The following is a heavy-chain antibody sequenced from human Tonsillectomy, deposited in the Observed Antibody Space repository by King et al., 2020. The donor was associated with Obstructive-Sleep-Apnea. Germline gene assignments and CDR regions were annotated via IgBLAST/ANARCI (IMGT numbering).Heavy chain of an antibody. V-gene: IGHV4-34*01. CDR2: INHSGST. J-gene: IGHJ5*02. CDR3: ARGSGAAAVNWFDP. CDR1: GGSFSDYY. D-gene: IGHD6-13*01. Sequence: VQLQQWGAGLLKPSETLSLTCAVFGGSFSDYYWSWIRQPPGKGLEWIGEINHSGSTNYNPSLKSRVTISVDTSTNQFSLQLSSVTAADTAVYYCARGSGAAAVNWFDPWGQGTLVTVPS.